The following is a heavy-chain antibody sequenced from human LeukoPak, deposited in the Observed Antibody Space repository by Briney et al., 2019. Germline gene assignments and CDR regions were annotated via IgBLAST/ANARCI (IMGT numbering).Heavy chain of an antibody. D-gene: IGHD4-11*01. CDR2: IYTGGST. V-gene: IGHV4-4*07. J-gene: IGHJ3*02. CDR3: ARDDYSNYAFAFDI. Sequence: SETLSLTCTVSGGSISSYYWSWIRQPAGKGLEWIGRIYTGGSTNYNPSLKSRVTMSVDTSKNQFSLKLSSVTAADTAVYYCARDDYSNYAFAFDIWGQGTMVTVSS. CDR1: GGSISSYY.